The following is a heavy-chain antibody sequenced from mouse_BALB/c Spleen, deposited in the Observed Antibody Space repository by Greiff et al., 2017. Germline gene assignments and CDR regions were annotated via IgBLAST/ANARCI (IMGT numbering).Heavy chain of an antibody. D-gene: IGHD2-3*01. CDR3: ARGDDGYLYYAMDY. Sequence: VQLQQPGAELVKPGASVKLSCKASGYTFTSYWMHWVKQRPGQGLEWIGEIDPSDSYTNYNQKFKGKATLTVDKSSSTAYMQLSSLTSEDSAVYYCARGDDGYLYYAMDYWGQGTSVTVSS. J-gene: IGHJ4*01. CDR1: GYTFTSYW. V-gene: IGHV1-69*02. CDR2: IDPSDSYT.